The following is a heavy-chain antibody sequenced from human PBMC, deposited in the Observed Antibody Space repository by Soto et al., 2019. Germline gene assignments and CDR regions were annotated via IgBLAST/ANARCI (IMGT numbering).Heavy chain of an antibody. V-gene: IGHV3-30*18. J-gene: IGHJ6*02. CDR1: GFSISDYG. CDR3: AKGAGDRLSLGMDV. D-gene: IGHD1-26*01. CDR2: LSYDGSNT. Sequence: QVQLVESGGGVVQPGWSLRLSCAASGFSISDYGMEWVRQAPGKGLEWVALLSYDGSNTYYADSVKGRFTISRDNSKDTLFLQMTGLRREDTAVYYCAKGAGDRLSLGMDVWGQGTTVTVSS.